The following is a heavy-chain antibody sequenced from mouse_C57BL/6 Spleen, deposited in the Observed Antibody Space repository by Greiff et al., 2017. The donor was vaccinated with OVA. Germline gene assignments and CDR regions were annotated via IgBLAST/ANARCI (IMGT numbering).Heavy chain of an antibody. D-gene: IGHD4-1*01. V-gene: IGHV7-3*01. CDR1: GFTFTDYY. CDR3: GGYNLGRYYFDY. CDR2: ISNKANGYTT. J-gene: IGHJ2*01. Sequence: EVQLVESGGGLVQPGGSLSLSCAASGFTFTDYYMSWVRQPPGKALEWLGFISNKANGYTTEYSASVKGRFTISRANSHSILYLQMNALGAEDSATEYCGGYNLGRYYFDYWGQGTTLTVSS.